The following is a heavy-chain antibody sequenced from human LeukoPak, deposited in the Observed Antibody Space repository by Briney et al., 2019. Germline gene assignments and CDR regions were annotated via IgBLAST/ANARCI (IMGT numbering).Heavy chain of an antibody. CDR1: GFTFSNYA. CDR3: ARVQLSAEGGELDP. V-gene: IGHV3-23*01. Sequence: GGSLRLSCAASGFTFSNYAMSWVRQAPGKGLEWVSAIRSDRLTTYGADSVKGRFTISRDNSKSTLYLEMKSLRADDTAVYYCARVQLSAEGGELDPWGQGTLVIVSS. CDR2: IRSDRLTT. J-gene: IGHJ5*02. D-gene: IGHD1-1*01.